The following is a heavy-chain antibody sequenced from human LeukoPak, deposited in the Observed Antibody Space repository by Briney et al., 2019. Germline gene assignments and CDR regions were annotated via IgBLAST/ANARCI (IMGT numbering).Heavy chain of an antibody. CDR3: AGGRLVATSKAVAIDY. V-gene: IGHV3-74*01. D-gene: IGHD5-12*01. CDR1: GFTFSNSW. J-gene: IGHJ4*02. CDR2: INERGSST. Sequence: GGSLRLSCAASGFTFSNSWLHWVRQAPGKGLVWVSRINERGSSTSYADSVKGRFTISRDNAKSTLYLQMNNLRADDTAVYYCAGGRLVATSKAVAIDYWGQGALVTVSS.